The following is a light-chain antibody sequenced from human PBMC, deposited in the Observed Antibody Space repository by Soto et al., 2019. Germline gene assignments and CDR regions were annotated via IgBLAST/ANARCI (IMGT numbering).Light chain of an antibody. CDR1: QSVSSTY. V-gene: IGKV3-20*01. J-gene: IGKJ2*01. CDR2: GTS. CDR3: QQYET. Sequence: EIVLTQSPGTLSLSPGERATLSCRASQSVSSTYLAWYQQKPGQAPRLLIYGTSSRATGIPVRFSGSGSGTDFTLTINRLEPEDFAVYYCQQYETFAQGTKLEIK.